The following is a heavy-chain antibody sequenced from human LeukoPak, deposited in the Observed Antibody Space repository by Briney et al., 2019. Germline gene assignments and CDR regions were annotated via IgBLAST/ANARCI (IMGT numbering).Heavy chain of an antibody. Sequence: ASVKVSCKAFGYTFTSNYMHWVRQAPGQGPEWMGVISPSGGSTTYAQKFQGRVTMTRDTSISTAYMELSRLRSDDTAVYYCARGRLGSSGWYLYYYYMDVWGKGTTVTVSS. CDR1: GYTFTSNY. CDR2: ISPSGGST. V-gene: IGHV1-2*02. D-gene: IGHD6-19*01. CDR3: ARGRLGSSGWYLYYYYMDV. J-gene: IGHJ6*03.